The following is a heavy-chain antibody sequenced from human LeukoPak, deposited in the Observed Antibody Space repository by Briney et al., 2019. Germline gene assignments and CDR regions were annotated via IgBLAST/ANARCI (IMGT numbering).Heavy chain of an antibody. V-gene: IGHV1-18*01. CDR2: INPFNANT. D-gene: IGHD2-2*01. CDR1: GYTFTSYG. CDR3: ARDFTPPHCTSTSCPRGGWFDP. Sequence: ASVKVSCKASGYTFTSYGITWVRQAPGQGLEWMGWINPFNANTAYAQNLQGRVTMTTDTSTKTAYMDLRSLGSDDTAVYYCARDFTPPHCTSTSCPRGGWFDPWGQGTLVTVSS. J-gene: IGHJ5*02.